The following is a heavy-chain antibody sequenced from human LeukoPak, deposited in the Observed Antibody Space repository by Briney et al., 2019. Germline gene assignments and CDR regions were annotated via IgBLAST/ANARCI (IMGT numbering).Heavy chain of an antibody. Sequence: ETLSLTCTVSGASISIISYYWSWVRQAPGKGLEWVSLIYSGGSTYYTDSVKGRFTISRDNSKNTLYLQMNSLRAEDTAVYYCARRAGDYSHPYDYWGQGILVTVSS. CDR3: ARRAGDYSHPYDY. D-gene: IGHD3-22*01. CDR1: GASISIISYY. CDR2: IYSGGST. V-gene: IGHV3-53*01. J-gene: IGHJ4*02.